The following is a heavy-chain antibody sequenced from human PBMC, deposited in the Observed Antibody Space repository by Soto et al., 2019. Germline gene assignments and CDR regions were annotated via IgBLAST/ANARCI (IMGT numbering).Heavy chain of an antibody. V-gene: IGHV3-33*01. D-gene: IGHD3-16*01. J-gene: IGHJ6*02. CDR3: ARDLGAATSYGMDV. Sequence: GGFLRLSCAASGFTFSSYGMHWVRQAPGKGLEWVAVIWYDGSNKYYADSVKGRFTISRDNSKNTLYLQMNSLRAEDTAVYYCARDLGAATSYGMDVWGQGTTVTVSS. CDR2: IWYDGSNK. CDR1: GFTFSSYG.